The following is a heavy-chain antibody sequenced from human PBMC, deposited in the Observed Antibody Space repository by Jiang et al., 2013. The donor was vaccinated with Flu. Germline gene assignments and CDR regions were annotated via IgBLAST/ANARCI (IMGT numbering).Heavy chain of an antibody. CDR3: ARDPTVPYSNHSY. V-gene: IGHV4-34*01. D-gene: IGHD4-11*01. Sequence: SRVTISVDTSKNQFSLKLSSVTAADTAVYYCARDPTVPYSNHSYWGQGTLVTVSS. J-gene: IGHJ4*02.